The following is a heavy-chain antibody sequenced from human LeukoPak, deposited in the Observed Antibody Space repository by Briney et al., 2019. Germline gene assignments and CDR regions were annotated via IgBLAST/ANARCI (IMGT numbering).Heavy chain of an antibody. CDR2: LYYSGVT. CDR1: GGSFSGYY. Sequence: PSETLSLTCAVYGGSFSGYYWSWIRQPPGKGLEWIGGLYYSGVTYYNPSLKSRVTISLGTSNNQFSLNLRSVTAADTAVYYCARDECNGGTCYRRGYFDLWGRGSQVTVSS. J-gene: IGHJ2*01. D-gene: IGHD2-15*01. V-gene: IGHV4-34*01. CDR3: ARDECNGGTCYRRGYFDL.